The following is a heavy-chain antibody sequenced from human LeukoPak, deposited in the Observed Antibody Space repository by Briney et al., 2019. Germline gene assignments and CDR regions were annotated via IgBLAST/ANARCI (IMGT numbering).Heavy chain of an antibody. CDR1: GFTFSDYY. V-gene: IGHV4-59*01. J-gene: IGHJ5*02. CDR2: IYYSGST. CDR3: ARAARIAAAGTPWFDP. Sequence: LRLSCAASGFTFSDYYMRWIRQPPGKGLEWIGYIYYSGSTNYNPSLKSRVAISVDTSKNQFSLKLSSVTAADTAVYYCARAARIAAAGTPWFDPWGQGTLVTVSS. D-gene: IGHD6-13*01.